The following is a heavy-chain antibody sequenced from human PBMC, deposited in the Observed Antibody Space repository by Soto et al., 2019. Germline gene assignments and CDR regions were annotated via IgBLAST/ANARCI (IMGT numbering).Heavy chain of an antibody. CDR1: GYTFTSYD. D-gene: IGHD4-17*01. J-gene: IGHJ6*02. Sequence: GASVKVSCKASGYTFTSYDINWVRQATGQGLEWMGWMNPNSGNTDYAQKFQGRVTMTRNTSISTAYMELSSLRSEDTAVYYCARGGGHGDYVSYYYYGMDVWGQGTTVTVSS. CDR3: ARGGGHGDYVSYYYYGMDV. V-gene: IGHV1-8*01. CDR2: MNPNSGNT.